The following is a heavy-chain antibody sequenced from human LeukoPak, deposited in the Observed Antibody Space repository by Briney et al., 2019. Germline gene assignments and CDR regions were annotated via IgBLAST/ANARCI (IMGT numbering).Heavy chain of an antibody. CDR2: IRYDGSNK. CDR1: GFTFSSYG. CDR3: AKGELGYCSSTSCQPFDY. J-gene: IGHJ4*02. Sequence: GGSLRLSCAASGFTFSSYGMHWVRQAPGKGLEWVAFIRYDGSNKYHADSVKGRFTISRDNSKNTLYLQMNSLRAEDTAVYYCAKGELGYCSSTSCQPFDYWGQGTLVTVSS. D-gene: IGHD2-2*01. V-gene: IGHV3-30*02.